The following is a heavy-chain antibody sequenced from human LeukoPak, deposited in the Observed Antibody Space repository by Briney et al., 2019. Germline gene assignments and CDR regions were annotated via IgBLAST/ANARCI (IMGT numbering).Heavy chain of an antibody. D-gene: IGHD3-3*01. CDR3: AREGRYYDFWSGSRDAFDI. Sequence: PSETLSLTCTVSGGSISSYYWSWIRQPPGKGLEWIGYIYYSGSTNYNPSLKSRVTISVDTSKNRFSLKLSSVTAADTAVYYCAREGRYYDFWSGSRDAFDIWGQGTMVTVSS. CDR1: GGSISSYY. J-gene: IGHJ3*02. V-gene: IGHV4-59*01. CDR2: IYYSGST.